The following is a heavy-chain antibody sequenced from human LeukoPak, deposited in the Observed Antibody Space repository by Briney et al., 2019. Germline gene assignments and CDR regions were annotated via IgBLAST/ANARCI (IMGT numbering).Heavy chain of an antibody. J-gene: IGHJ3*02. V-gene: IGHV3-9*01. CDR3: AKDRYSGSPSSFDAFDI. Sequence: GRSLRLSCAASGFTFDDYAMHWVRQAPGKGLEWASGISWNSGSIGYADSVKGRFTISRDNAKNSLYLQMNSLRAEDTALYHCAKDRYSGSPSSFDAFDIWGQGTMVTVSS. D-gene: IGHD1-26*01. CDR1: GFTFDDYA. CDR2: ISWNSGSI.